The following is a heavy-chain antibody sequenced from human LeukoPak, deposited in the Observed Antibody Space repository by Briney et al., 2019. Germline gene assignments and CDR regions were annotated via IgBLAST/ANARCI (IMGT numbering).Heavy chain of an antibody. Sequence: SETLSLTCTVSGGSISSYYWSWIRQPPGKGLEWIGYIYYCGSNNHNPSLKSRVTISVDTSKNQFSLKLSSVTAADTAVYYCARDRLEYGFGELSFPYYYMDVWGKGTTVTVSS. CDR3: ARDRLEYGFGELSFPYYYMDV. D-gene: IGHD3-10*01. V-gene: IGHV4-59*01. J-gene: IGHJ6*03. CDR1: GGSISSYY. CDR2: IYYCGSN.